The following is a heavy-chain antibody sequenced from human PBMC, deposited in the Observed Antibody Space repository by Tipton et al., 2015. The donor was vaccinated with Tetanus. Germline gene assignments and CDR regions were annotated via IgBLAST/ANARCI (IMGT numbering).Heavy chain of an antibody. V-gene: IGHV4-34*01. D-gene: IGHD3-16*02. CDR1: GGSFSGYY. J-gene: IGHJ3*02. CDR3: ARRMITFGGVIAHGRAFDI. CDR2: INHSGST. Sequence: LRLSCAVYGGSFSGYYWRWIRQPPGKGLEWIGEINHSGSTNYNPSLKSRVTISVDPSKNQFSRKLSSVTAADTAVYYCARRMITFGGVIAHGRAFDIWGQGTMVTVSS.